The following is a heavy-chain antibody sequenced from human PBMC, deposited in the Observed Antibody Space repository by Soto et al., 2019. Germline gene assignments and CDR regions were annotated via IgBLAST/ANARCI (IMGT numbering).Heavy chain of an antibody. Sequence: SETLSLTCSVSGGSISSSSYYWGWIRQPPGKGLEWIGSIYYSGSTYYNPSLKSRVTISVDTSKNQFFLKLSSVTAADTAVYYCARIIMVRGVSKDYYFDFWGQGTLVTVSS. J-gene: IGHJ4*02. CDR3: ARIIMVRGVSKDYYFDF. CDR2: IYYSGST. D-gene: IGHD3-10*01. CDR1: GGSISSSSYY. V-gene: IGHV4-39*01.